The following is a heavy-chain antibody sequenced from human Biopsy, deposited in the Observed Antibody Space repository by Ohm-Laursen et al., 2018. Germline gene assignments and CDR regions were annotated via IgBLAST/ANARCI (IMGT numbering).Heavy chain of an antibody. CDR1: GYTFNRNG. D-gene: IGHD3-3*01. CDR2: ISPYNGDT. J-gene: IGHJ3*02. Sequence: ASVKVSCKASGYTFNRNGISWVRQAPGQGLEWMGWISPYNGDTNYAEKFQGRVTMTTDTSTTTAYMELRSLRSDDTAVYYCARDPHLRLLEWSMRPRGAFDIWGQGTMVTVSS. CDR3: ARDPHLRLLEWSMRPRGAFDI. V-gene: IGHV1-18*01.